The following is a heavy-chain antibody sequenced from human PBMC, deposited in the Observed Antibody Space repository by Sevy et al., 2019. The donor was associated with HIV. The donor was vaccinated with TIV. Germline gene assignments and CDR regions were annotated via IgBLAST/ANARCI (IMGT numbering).Heavy chain of an antibody. Sequence: GGSLRLSCTTSGFRFSIYAMTWVRQAPGKGLEGGSRFCMGGDRIYYEHSVRGRFTISRDDSKNKLYLEMNNLRAEDTAKYYCAREGFSKGHDYWGQGTLVTVSS. J-gene: IGHJ4*02. D-gene: IGHD2-2*01. CDR3: AREGFSKGHDY. V-gene: IGHV3-23*01. CDR1: GFRFSIYA. CDR2: FCMGGDRI.